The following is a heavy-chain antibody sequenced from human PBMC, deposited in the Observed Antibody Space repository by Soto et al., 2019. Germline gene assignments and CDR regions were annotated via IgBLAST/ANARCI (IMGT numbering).Heavy chain of an antibody. Sequence: QVQLVQSGAEVKKPGSSVKVSCKASGGTFSSYTISWVRQAPGQGLEWMGRIIPILGIANYAQKFQGRVTITADKSTSTAYMELSSLRSEDTAVYYCASSSGTNGVCYTCYYYYYMDVRGKGTTVTVSS. V-gene: IGHV1-69*02. D-gene: IGHD2-8*01. CDR3: ASSSGTNGVCYTCYYYYYMDV. J-gene: IGHJ6*03. CDR1: GGTFSSYT. CDR2: IIPILGIA.